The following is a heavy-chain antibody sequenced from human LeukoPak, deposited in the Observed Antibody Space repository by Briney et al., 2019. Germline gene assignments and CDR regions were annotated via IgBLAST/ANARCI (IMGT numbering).Heavy chain of an antibody. CDR3: AREGRYYYDSSGYYFQGYFDY. J-gene: IGHJ4*02. Sequence: GRSLRLSCAASGFTFSSYAMHWVRQAPGKGLEWVAVISYDGGNKYYADSVKGRFTISRDNSKNTLYLQMNSLRAEDTTVYYCAREGRYYYDSSGYYFQGYFDYWGQGTLVTVSS. CDR2: ISYDGGNK. D-gene: IGHD3-22*01. V-gene: IGHV3-30-3*01. CDR1: GFTFSSYA.